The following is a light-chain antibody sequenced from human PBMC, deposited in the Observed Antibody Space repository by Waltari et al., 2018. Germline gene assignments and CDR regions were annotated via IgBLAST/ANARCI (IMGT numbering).Light chain of an antibody. CDR2: GAS. Sequence: EIVMTQSPATLSVSPGERANLSCRASQSVSSNLAWYQQKPGQAPRLLIYGASTRATGIPARFSGSGSGTEFTLTISSLQSEDFAVYYCQQYNNWPSLTFGGGTKVEIK. V-gene: IGKV3-15*01. CDR1: QSVSSN. J-gene: IGKJ4*01. CDR3: QQYNNWPSLT.